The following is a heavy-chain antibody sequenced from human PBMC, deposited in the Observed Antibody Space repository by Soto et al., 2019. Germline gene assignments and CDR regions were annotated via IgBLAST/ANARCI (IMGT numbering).Heavy chain of an antibody. D-gene: IGHD2-2*01. CDR2: TYYRSKWYN. V-gene: IGHV6-1*01. CDR1: GDSVSSNTVA. CDR3: SRAARRSCISTSCYAGYWVDP. Sequence: SQTLSLTCAIAGDSVSSNTVAWNWIRQSPSRGLEWLGRTYYRSKWYNDYAVSVKSRITINPDTSKNQFSLQLNSVTPEDTAVYYCSRAARRSCISTSCYAGYWVDPWGQGTLVSLSS. J-gene: IGHJ5*02.